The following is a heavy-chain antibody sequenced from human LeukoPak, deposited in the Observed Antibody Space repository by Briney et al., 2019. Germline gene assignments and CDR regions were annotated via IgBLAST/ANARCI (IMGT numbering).Heavy chain of an antibody. CDR1: GFTFSSYA. CDR2: ISGSGGST. D-gene: IGHD3-22*01. Sequence: PGGSLRLSCAASGFTFSSYAMSWVRQAPGKGLEWVSAISGSGGSTYYADSVKGRFTISRDNSKNTLYLQMNSLRAEDTAVYYCAKESGLGYYYDSSGYPFDYWGQGTLVTVSS. J-gene: IGHJ4*02. CDR3: AKESGLGYYYDSSGYPFDY. V-gene: IGHV3-23*01.